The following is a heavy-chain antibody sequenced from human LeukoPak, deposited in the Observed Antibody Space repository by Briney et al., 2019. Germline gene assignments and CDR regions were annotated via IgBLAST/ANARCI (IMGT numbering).Heavy chain of an antibody. D-gene: IGHD6-19*01. V-gene: IGHV3-48*03. J-gene: IGHJ1*01. CDR3: ARGGKRALTGTRSPQYFQH. CDR2: ISSSGSTI. CDR1: GFTFSSYE. Sequence: GGSLRLSCAASGFTFSSYEMNWVRQAPGRGLEWVSYISSSGSTIYYADSVKGRFTISRDNSKNTLYLQMNSLRVEDTAVYYCARGGKRALTGTRSPQYFQHWGQGTLVTVSS.